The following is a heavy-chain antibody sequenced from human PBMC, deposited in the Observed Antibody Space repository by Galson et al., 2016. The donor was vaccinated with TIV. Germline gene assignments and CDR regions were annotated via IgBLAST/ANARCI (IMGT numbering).Heavy chain of an antibody. J-gene: IGHJ3*02. V-gene: IGHV3-33*01. CDR3: ARDRMWEEVLGTFNI. Sequence: RLSCAASGFTFSSYGLHWVRQAPGKGLEWVAVVWYEETNKFYADSVNGRFTISRDNSKNTVYLQMNSLRAEDTAVYYCARDRMWEEVLGTFNIWGQGTMVTVSS. D-gene: IGHD1-26*01. CDR1: GFTFSSYG. CDR2: VWYEETNK.